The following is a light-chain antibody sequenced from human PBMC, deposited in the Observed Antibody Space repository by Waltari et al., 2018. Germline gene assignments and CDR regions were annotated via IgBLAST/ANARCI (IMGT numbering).Light chain of an antibody. CDR3: QQYDNLPRT. CDR2: DAS. V-gene: IGKV1-33*01. Sequence: DIKMTQSPSSLSASVGDRVTITCQASQDISNYLNWYQQKPGKAPKLLIYDASNLETGVPSRFSGSGSGTDFTFTISSLQPEDIATYYCQQYDNLPRTFGPGTKVDIK. CDR1: QDISNY. J-gene: IGKJ3*01.